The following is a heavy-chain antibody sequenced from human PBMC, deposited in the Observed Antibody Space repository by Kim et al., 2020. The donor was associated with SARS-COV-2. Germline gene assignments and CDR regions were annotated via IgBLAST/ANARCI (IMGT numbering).Heavy chain of an antibody. CDR3: AVFYASGTFYPGENWFDL. D-gene: IGHD3-10*01. V-gene: IGHV4-39*01. CDR1: GASMWNSNFY. CDR2: TDSIENF. Sequence: SETLSLTCTVSGASMWNSNFYWGWIRQTPGTGLEWIATTDSIENFYYNPSLRSRVAISVDTSKNQFSLTLTSVTAADTALYYCAVFYASGTFYPGENWFDLWGQGTPVIVSS. J-gene: IGHJ5*02.